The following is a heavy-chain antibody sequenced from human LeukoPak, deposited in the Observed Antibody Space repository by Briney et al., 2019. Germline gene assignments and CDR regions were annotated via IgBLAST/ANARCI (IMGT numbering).Heavy chain of an antibody. CDR2: IWYDGSNK. CDR1: GFTFSSYG. V-gene: IGHV3-33*01. Sequence: GGSLRLSCAASGFTFSSYGMHWVRQAPGKGLEWVAVIWYDGSNKYYADSVKGRFTISRDNSKNTLYLQVNSLRAEDTAVYYCARGLDAFDIWGQGTMVTVSS. J-gene: IGHJ3*02. D-gene: IGHD4-11*01. CDR3: ARGLDAFDI.